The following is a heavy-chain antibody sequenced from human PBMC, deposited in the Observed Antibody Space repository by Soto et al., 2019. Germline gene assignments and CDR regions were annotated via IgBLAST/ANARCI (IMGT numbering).Heavy chain of an antibody. V-gene: IGHV3-11*05. CDR1: GFTFSDYY. D-gene: IGHD3-10*01. CDR3: ARLGVIGSGNGEVGY. Sequence: QVQLVESGGGLVKPGGSLRLSCAASGFTFSDYYMSWIRQAPGKGLEWVSYISSSSSYTNYANSVKGRFTISRDNAKNSLYLQMNSLRAEDTAVYYCARLGVIGSGNGEVGYWGQGTLVTVSS. CDR2: ISSSSSYT. J-gene: IGHJ4*02.